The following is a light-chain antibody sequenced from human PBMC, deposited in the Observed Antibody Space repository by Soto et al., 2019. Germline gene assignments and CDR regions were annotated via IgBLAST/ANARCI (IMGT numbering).Light chain of an antibody. CDR2: EVS. V-gene: IGLV2-14*01. CDR3: NSYTTSSTYV. J-gene: IGLJ1*01. Sequence: QSVLTQPASVSESPGQSITISCTGTSSDVGSYNRVSWYQQPPGTAPKLIIYEVSNRPSGVSIRFSGSKSGNTASLTISGLQAEDEADYFCNSYTTSSTYVFGTGTKVTV. CDR1: SSDVGSYNR.